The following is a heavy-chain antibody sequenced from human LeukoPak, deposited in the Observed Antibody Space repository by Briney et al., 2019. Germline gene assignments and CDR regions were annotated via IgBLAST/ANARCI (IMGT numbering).Heavy chain of an antibody. J-gene: IGHJ3*02. CDR1: GFTLDDYA. CDR2: ISWDSGHS. Sequence: GGSLRLSCAASGFTLDDYAMHWVRQPPEKGLEWVSSISWDSGHSVHADAVQGRFTISRDNAKNSLYLQMNNLRPEDTALYYCIKDLRLDLHLDTFEIWGQGTMVTVSS. V-gene: IGHV3-9*01. CDR3: IKDLRLDLHLDTFEI. D-gene: IGHD1-7*01.